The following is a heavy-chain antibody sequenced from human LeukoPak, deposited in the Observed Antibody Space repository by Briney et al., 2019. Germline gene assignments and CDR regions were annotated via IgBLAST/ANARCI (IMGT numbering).Heavy chain of an antibody. CDR1: GFTFSSYS. V-gene: IGHV3-48*02. D-gene: IGHD2-15*01. CDR2: ISSSSSTI. J-gene: IGHJ6*03. CDR3: ARGGCYSCYYYYMDV. Sequence: GGSLRLSCAASGFTFSSYSMNWARQAPGKGLEWVSYISSSSSTIYYADSVKGRFTISRDNAKNSLYLQMNSLRDEDTAVYYCARGGCYSCYYYYMDVWGKGTTATVSS.